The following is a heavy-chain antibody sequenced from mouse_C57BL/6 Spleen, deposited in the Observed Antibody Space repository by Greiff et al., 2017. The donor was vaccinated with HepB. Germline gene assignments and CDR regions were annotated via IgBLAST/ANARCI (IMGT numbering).Heavy chain of an antibody. Sequence: QVQLQQSGAELARPGASVKLSCKASGYTFTSYGISWVKQRTGQGLEWIGEIYPRSGNTYYNEKFKGKATLTADKSSSTAYMELRSLTSEDSAVYFCAREGITTVVARSFDYWGQGTTLTVSS. D-gene: IGHD1-1*01. CDR2: IYPRSGNT. CDR1: GYTFTSYG. CDR3: AREGITTVVARSFDY. V-gene: IGHV1-81*01. J-gene: IGHJ2*01.